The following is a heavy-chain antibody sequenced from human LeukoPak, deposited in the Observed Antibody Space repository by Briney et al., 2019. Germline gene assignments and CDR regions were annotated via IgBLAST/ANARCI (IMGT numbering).Heavy chain of an antibody. J-gene: IGHJ5*02. D-gene: IGHD3-10*01. CDR1: GGSISSRNYS. V-gene: IGHV4-39*01. Sequence: PSETLSLTCTVSGGSISSRNYSWGWIRQPPGKGLEWIGTIYYIGNTYYNPSLQSRVTISVDTSNNQFSLKLSSVTAADTAVYYCATYYGSGSYYNWFDPWGQGTLVTVSS. CDR2: IYYIGNT. CDR3: ATYYGSGSYYNWFDP.